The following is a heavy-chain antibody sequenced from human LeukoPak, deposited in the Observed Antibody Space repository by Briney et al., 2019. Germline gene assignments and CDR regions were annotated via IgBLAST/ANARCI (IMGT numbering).Heavy chain of an antibody. CDR2: IYYSGST. J-gene: IGHJ4*02. CDR1: GASISSGDYY. CDR3: ARGRGVPYYYDSSGYYPADY. V-gene: IGHV4-30-4*01. Sequence: SETLSLTCTVSGASISSGDYYWSWIRQPPGKGLECIGHIYYSGSTYYNPSLRSRVTISVDTSKNQFSLKLSSVTAADTAVYYCARGRGVPYYYDSSGYYPADYWGQGTLVTVSS. D-gene: IGHD3-22*01.